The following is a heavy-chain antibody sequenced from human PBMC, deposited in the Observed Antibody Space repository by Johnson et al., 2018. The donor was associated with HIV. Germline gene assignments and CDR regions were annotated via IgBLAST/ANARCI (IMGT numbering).Heavy chain of an antibody. CDR1: GFTFSSYG. Sequence: QVQLVESGGGVVQPGRSLRLSCAASGFTFSSYGMHWVRQAPGKGLEWVAVISYDGSNKYYADSVKGRFTISRDNSKNTLYLQMNSLRAEDTAIYYCARGNMIVVVSGGFDIWCQGTMVTVSS. CDR2: ISYDGSNK. D-gene: IGHD3-22*01. V-gene: IGHV3-30*03. CDR3: ARGNMIVVVSGGFDI. J-gene: IGHJ3*02.